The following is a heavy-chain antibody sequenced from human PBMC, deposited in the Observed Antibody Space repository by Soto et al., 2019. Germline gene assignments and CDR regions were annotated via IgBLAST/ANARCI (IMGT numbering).Heavy chain of an antibody. D-gene: IGHD1-1*01. CDR3: ARAHLGSDPYTLEPFDP. CDR2: ISSTTNYI. Sequence: PGGSLRLSCAASGFTFTRYSMNWVRQAPGKGLEWVSSISSTTNYIYYGDSMKGRFTISRDNAKNSLYLEMNSLRAEDTAVYYCARAHLGSDPYTLEPFDPWGPGTLVTVSS. V-gene: IGHV3-21*06. CDR1: GFTFTRYS. J-gene: IGHJ5*02.